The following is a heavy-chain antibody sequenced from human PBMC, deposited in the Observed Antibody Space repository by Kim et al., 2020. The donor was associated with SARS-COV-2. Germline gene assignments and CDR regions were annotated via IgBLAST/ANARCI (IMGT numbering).Heavy chain of an antibody. CDR3: ARNYDSSPLDY. V-gene: IGHV4-34*01. Sequence: SETLSLTCAVYGGSFSGYYWSWIRQPPGKGLEWIGEINHSGSTNYNPSLKSRVTISVDTSKNQFSLKLSSVTAADTAVYYCARNYDSSPLDYWGQGTLVTVSS. CDR2: INHSGST. J-gene: IGHJ4*02. D-gene: IGHD3-22*01. CDR1: GGSFSGYY.